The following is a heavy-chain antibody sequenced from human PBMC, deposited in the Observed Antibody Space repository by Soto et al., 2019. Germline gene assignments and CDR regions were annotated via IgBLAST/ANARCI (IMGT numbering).Heavy chain of an antibody. CDR3: ASAIYGDSDY. Sequence: QVELVQSGAEVKKPGASVKVSCKASGYTFPSSTISWLRQAPGQGLEWMGWINAYNGDTKYANSLQGRATMTTATSTNTAYLELASLTLDDTAIYYCASAIYGDSDYWGQGTLVTVSS. D-gene: IGHD4-17*01. J-gene: IGHJ4*02. CDR1: GYTFPSST. CDR2: INAYNGDT. V-gene: IGHV1-18*01.